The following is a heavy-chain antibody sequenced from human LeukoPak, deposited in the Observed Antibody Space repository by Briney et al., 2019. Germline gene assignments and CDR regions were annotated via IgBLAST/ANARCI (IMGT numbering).Heavy chain of an antibody. Sequence: GGSLRLSCAASGFTFSSYGMHWVRQAPGKGLEWVAVISYDGSNKYYADSVKGRFTISRDNSKNTLYLQMNSLRAEDTAVYYCAKGSEVAAAGTQGAHTYFDHWGQGTLVTVSS. CDR2: ISYDGSNK. CDR3: AKGSEVAAAGTQGAHTYFDH. V-gene: IGHV3-30*18. CDR1: GFTFSSYG. J-gene: IGHJ4*02. D-gene: IGHD6-13*01.